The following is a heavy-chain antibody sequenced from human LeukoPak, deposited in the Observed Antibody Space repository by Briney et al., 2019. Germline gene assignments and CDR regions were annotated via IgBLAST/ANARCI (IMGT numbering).Heavy chain of an antibody. V-gene: IGHV4-59*01. CDR1: GGSISSYS. D-gene: IGHD5-18*01. J-gene: IGHJ4*02. Sequence: SETLSLTCTVSGGSISSYSWSWIRQPPGKGLEWIGYIYYSGSTNYNPSLKSRVTISVDTSKNQFSPKLSSVTAADTAVYYCAGDKGLGSYGSEFDYWGQGTLVTVSS. CDR3: AGDKGLGSYGSEFDY. CDR2: IYYSGST.